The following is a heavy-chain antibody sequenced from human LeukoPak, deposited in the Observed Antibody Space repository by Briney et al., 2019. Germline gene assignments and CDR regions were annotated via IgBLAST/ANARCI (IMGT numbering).Heavy chain of an antibody. CDR2: INNDGSTT. CDR3: ARVRVSSGYYIDY. D-gene: IGHD3-22*01. CDR1: GFTFSSSW. Sequence: GGSLRLSCAASGFTFSSSWMHWVRQAPEKGLVWVSRINNDGSTTTYADSVKGRFTMSRDNAKNTLYLQMNSLRAEDTAVYYCARVRVSSGYYIDYWGQGTLVTVSS. J-gene: IGHJ4*02. V-gene: IGHV3-74*01.